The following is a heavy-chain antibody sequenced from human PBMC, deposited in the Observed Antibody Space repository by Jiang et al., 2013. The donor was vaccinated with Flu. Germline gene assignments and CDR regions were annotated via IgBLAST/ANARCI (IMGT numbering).Heavy chain of an antibody. J-gene: IGHJ3*01. D-gene: IGHD2-2*01. CDR3: ARHGWESSPSSSGFDV. V-gene: IGHV5-10-1*01. Sequence: RQMPGKGLEWMGGLIPVTLIPTTARPSKATSPSQFDKSISTAYLQWSSLKASDTAMYYCARHGWESSPSSSGFDVWGQGTMVTVSS. CDR2: LIPVTLIP.